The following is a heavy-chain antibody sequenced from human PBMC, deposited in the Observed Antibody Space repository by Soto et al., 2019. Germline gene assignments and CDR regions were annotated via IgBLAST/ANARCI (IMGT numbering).Heavy chain of an antibody. CDR3: ARAAPSGITIFGVVIPYYFDY. V-gene: IGHV4-31*03. J-gene: IGHJ4*02. Sequence: QVQLQESGPGLVKPSQTLSLTCTVSGGSISSGGYYWSWIRQHPGKGLEWIGYIYYSGSTYYNPSLKSRVTISVDTSKNQFSLKLSSVTAADTAVYYCARAAPSGITIFGVVIPYYFDYLGQGTLVTVSS. CDR1: GGSISSGGYY. CDR2: IYYSGST. D-gene: IGHD3-3*01.